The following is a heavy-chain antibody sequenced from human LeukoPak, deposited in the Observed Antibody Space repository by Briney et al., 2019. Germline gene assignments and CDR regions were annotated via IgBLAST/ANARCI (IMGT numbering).Heavy chain of an antibody. Sequence: GASAKVSCKASGGTFSSYAISWVRQAPGQGLEWMGGIIPIFGTANYAQKFQGRVTITTDESTSTAYMELSSLRSEDTAVYYCARRSDSSGYYLSDAFDIWGQGTMVTVSS. CDR3: ARRSDSSGYYLSDAFDI. CDR1: GGTFSSYA. J-gene: IGHJ3*02. V-gene: IGHV1-69*05. D-gene: IGHD3-22*01. CDR2: IIPIFGTA.